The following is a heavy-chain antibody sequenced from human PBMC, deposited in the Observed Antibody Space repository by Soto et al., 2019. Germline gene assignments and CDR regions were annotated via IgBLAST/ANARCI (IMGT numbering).Heavy chain of an antibody. CDR2: ISYDGSNK. Sequence: PGGSLTLSCAACGFTFSSYSMHWVRQAPGKGLEWVAVISYDGSNKYYADSVKGRFTISRDNSKNTLYLQMNSLRAEDTAVYYCARVYAVNYVGYFDYWGQGTLVTVSS. CDR3: ARVYAVNYVGYFDY. V-gene: IGHV3-30-3*01. J-gene: IGHJ4*02. CDR1: GFTFSSYS. D-gene: IGHD3-16*01.